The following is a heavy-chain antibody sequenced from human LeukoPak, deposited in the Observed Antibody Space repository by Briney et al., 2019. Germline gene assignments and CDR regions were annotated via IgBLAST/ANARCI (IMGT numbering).Heavy chain of an antibody. CDR3: AREYGDYALDY. CDR2: IYYSGST. CDR1: GGSISSGDYY. Sequence: SETLSLTCTVSGGSISSGDYYWSWIRQPPGKGLEWIGYIYYSGSTYYNPSLKSRVTISVDTSKNQFSLKLSSVTAADTAVHYCAREYGDYALDYWGQGTLVTVSS. D-gene: IGHD4-17*01. J-gene: IGHJ4*02. V-gene: IGHV4-30-4*08.